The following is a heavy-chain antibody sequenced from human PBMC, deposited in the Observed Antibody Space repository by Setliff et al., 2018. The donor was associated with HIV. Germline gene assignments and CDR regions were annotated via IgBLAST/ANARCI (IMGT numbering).Heavy chain of an antibody. CDR1: GDSISTHY. V-gene: IGHV4-59*11. CDR3: ARLHGDFYFDL. CDR2: ISHTGNT. D-gene: IGHD4-17*01. Sequence: SETLSLTCTVSGDSISTHYWTWIRQPPGKGLEWIGYISHTGNTDSNPSLKSRVTISVDTSKNEFSLRLRSVTVADTAVYYCARLHGDFYFDLWGQGTLVTVSS. J-gene: IGHJ4*02.